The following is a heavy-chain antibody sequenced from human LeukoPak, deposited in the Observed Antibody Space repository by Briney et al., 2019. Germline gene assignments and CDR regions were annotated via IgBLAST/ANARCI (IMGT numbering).Heavy chain of an antibody. Sequence: GGSLRLSCAASGFTFSSHAMHWVRQAPGKGLEYVSGIGNNGDTTYYANSVKGRFTISRDNSKNTLYLEMGSLRAEDMAVYYCARDLTNGWHYFDYWGQGTLVTVSS. CDR1: GFTFSSHA. CDR2: IGNNGDTT. J-gene: IGHJ4*02. V-gene: IGHV3-64*01. CDR3: ARDLTNGWHYFDY. D-gene: IGHD6-19*01.